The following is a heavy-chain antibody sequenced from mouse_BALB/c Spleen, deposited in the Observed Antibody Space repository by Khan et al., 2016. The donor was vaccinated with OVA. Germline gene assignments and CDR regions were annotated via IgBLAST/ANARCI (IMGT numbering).Heavy chain of an antibody. V-gene: IGHV5-17*02. D-gene: IGHD2-1*01. CDR1: GFTFSSFG. CDR2: MSSGSSTI. Sequence: VQLKESGGGLVQPGGSRKLSCAASGFTFSSFGMHWDRQAPKKGLEWVAYMSSGSSTIYYVDTVKGRFTISRDNPKNTLFLQMTSLRSEDTAMYYCVRSGGNFHWYFDVWGAGTSVTVSS. J-gene: IGHJ1*01. CDR3: VRSGGNFHWYFDV.